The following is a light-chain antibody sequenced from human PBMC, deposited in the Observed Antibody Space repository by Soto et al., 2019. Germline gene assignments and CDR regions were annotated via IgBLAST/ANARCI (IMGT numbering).Light chain of an antibody. V-gene: IGKV3-15*01. J-gene: IGKJ2*01. CDR3: LHYNFWPHT. Sequence: EILLTQSPATLAVSPGEGATLSCRASQSVRDNLAWYQQKPGQAPRLLIYRASTRATGVPARFSGSGSGTEFTLTISSLQSEDVSVYFCLHYNFWPHTFGQGTKLEIK. CDR1: QSVRDN. CDR2: RAS.